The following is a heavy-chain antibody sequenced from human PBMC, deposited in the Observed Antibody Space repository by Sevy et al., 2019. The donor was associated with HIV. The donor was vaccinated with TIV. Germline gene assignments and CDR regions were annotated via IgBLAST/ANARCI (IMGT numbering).Heavy chain of an antibody. J-gene: IGHJ4*02. CDR2: ISGHGGST. V-gene: IGHV3-23*01. CDR3: AKDSGIIAQIVVALRY. Sequence: GGSLRLSCADSGVTFSSYAMSWVRQAPGKGLEWVSTISGHGGSTYYAGAVKGRFTISRDNSKKMVYLQMNSLRAEDTAVYYCAKDSGIIAQIVVALRYWGQGTQVTVSS. CDR1: GVTFSSYA. D-gene: IGHD3-22*01.